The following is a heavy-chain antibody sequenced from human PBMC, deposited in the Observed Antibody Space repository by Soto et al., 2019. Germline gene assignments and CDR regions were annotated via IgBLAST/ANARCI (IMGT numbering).Heavy chain of an antibody. CDR3: AKGKGVGATPDGANC. Sequence: EVQVLESGGGLVQPGGSLRLSCAASGFTFSRYGMNWVRQAPGKGLEWVSGVRSEGDTTYNADSVKGRFTVSRDNFKNTVDLQMNSLRVEDTAVYYCAKGKGVGATPDGANCWGQGTLVTVSS. D-gene: IGHD1-26*01. CDR2: VRSEGDTT. CDR1: GFTFSRYG. J-gene: IGHJ4*02. V-gene: IGHV3-23*01.